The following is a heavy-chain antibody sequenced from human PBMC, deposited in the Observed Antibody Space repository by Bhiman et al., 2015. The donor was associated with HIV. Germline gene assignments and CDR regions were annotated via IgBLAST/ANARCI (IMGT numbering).Heavy chain of an antibody. D-gene: IGHD1-26*01. J-gene: IGHJ4*02. Sequence: EVQLLESGGGLVQPGGSLRLSCAASGFTFNSFAMSWVRQAPGKGLEWVSAISGGVSTTYYADSVKGRFTISRDNSKNTLYLQMNSLRAEDTAVYYCATRAVVGAPSKIYYFDYWGQGTLVTVSS. CDR3: ATRAVVGAPSKIYYFDY. CDR2: ISGGVSTT. V-gene: IGHV3-23*01. CDR1: GFTFNSFA.